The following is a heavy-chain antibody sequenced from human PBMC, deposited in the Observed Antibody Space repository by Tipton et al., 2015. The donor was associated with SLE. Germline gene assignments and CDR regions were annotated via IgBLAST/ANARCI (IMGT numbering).Heavy chain of an antibody. CDR1: GGSISSYY. D-gene: IGHD6-6*01. V-gene: IGHV4-59*12. J-gene: IGHJ1*01. CDR2: IYYSGST. Sequence: LRLSCTVSGGSISSYYWSWIRQPPGKGLEWIGYIYYSGSTYYNPSLKSRVTISVDTSKNQFSLKLSSVTAADTAVYYCARASTWQLVQYFQHWGQGTLVTVSS. CDR3: ARASTWQLVQYFQH.